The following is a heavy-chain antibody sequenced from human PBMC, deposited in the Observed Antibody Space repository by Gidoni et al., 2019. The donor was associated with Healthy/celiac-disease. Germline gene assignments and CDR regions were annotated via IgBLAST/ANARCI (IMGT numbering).Heavy chain of an antibody. CDR2: IRSKAYGGTT. Sequence: EVQLVESGGGLVQPGRSLRLSCTASGFTFGDYGMSWSRQAPGKGLEWAGFIRSKAYGGTTEYAASVKGRFTISRDDSKSIAYLQMNSLKTEDTAVYYCTRDGRYYDSSGYLNAGSYDDAFDIWGQGTMVTVSS. D-gene: IGHD3-22*01. J-gene: IGHJ3*02. CDR1: GFTFGDYG. CDR3: TRDGRYYDSSGYLNAGSYDDAFDI. V-gene: IGHV3-49*03.